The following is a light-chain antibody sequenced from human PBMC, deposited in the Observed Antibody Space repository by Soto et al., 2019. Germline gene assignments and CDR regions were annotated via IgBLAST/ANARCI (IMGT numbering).Light chain of an antibody. Sequence: EIVVTQSPATLSVSPGERATLSCRASQSVSSNLAWYQKKPGQAPRLLMYGASTRVTGIPARFSGSGSGTEFTLTISSLQSEDFAVYYCQQYNNWPPWTFGQGTKVEIK. CDR1: QSVSSN. CDR2: GAS. J-gene: IGKJ1*01. CDR3: QQYNNWPPWT. V-gene: IGKV3-15*01.